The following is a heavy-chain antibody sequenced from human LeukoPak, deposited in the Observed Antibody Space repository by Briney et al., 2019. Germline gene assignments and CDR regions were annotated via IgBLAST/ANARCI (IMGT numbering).Heavy chain of an antibody. Sequence: SETLSLTCTVSGGSISSYYWSWIRQPPGKGLEWIGYIYYSGSTNYNPSLKSRVTISVDTSKNQFSLKLSSVTAADTAMYYCAREALIVGATARDYWGQGTLVTVSS. CDR1: GGSISSYY. CDR3: AREALIVGATARDY. D-gene: IGHD1-26*01. J-gene: IGHJ4*02. V-gene: IGHV4-59*01. CDR2: IYYSGST.